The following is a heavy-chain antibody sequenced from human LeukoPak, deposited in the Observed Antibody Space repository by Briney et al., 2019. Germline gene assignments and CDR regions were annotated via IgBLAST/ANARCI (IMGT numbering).Heavy chain of an antibody. CDR2: IYHSGST. J-gene: IGHJ3*02. Sequence: SETLSLTCTVSGYSISSGYYWGWIRQPPGKGLERIGSIYHSGSTYYNPSLKSRVTISVDTSKNQFSLKLSSVTAADTAVYYCARDRYGGAFDIWGQGTMVTVSS. V-gene: IGHV4-38-2*02. CDR1: GYSISSGYY. CDR3: ARDRYGGAFDI. D-gene: IGHD4/OR15-4a*01.